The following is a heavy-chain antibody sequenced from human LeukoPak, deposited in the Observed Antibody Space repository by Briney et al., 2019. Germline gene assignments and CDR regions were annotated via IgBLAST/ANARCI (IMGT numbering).Heavy chain of an antibody. J-gene: IGHJ4*02. CDR1: GDSIRNYY. Sequence: SETLSLSCIVSGDSIRNYYWTWIRQPPGKGLEWIGYVSYGGSTNFNPALKSRVTMSLDTSKNQFSLNLKSVTAADTAVYYCARELGSSSLDYWGQGTLVTVSS. D-gene: IGHD6-13*01. CDR2: VSYGGST. CDR3: ARELGSSSLDY. V-gene: IGHV4-59*01.